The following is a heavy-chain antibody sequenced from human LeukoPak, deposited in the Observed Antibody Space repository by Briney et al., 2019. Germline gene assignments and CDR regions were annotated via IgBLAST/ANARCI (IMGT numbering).Heavy chain of an antibody. CDR2: ISGSGGST. CDR3: AKEIGYCSGGSCRDWFDP. CDR1: GFTFSSNA. D-gene: IGHD2-15*01. J-gene: IGHJ5*02. Sequence: GGSLRLSCAASGFTFSSNAMSWVRQAPGKGLEWVSAISGSGGSTYYADSVKGRFTISRDNSKNTLYLQMNSLRAEDTAVYYCAKEIGYCSGGSCRDWFDPWGQGTLVTVSS. V-gene: IGHV3-23*01.